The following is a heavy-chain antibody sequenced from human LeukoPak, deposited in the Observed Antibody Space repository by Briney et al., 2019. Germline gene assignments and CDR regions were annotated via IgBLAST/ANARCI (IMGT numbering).Heavy chain of an antibody. D-gene: IGHD3-10*01. CDR2: IIPIFGTA. V-gene: IGHV1-69*05. CDR3: ARDPHYGSGSPPGDY. J-gene: IGHJ4*02. CDR1: GGTFSSYA. Sequence: GSSVKVSCKASGGTFSSYAISWVRQAPGQGLEWMGGIIPIFGTANYAQKFQGRVTMTRDTSTSTVYMELSSLRSEDTAVYYCARDPHYGSGSPPGDYWGQGTLVTVSS.